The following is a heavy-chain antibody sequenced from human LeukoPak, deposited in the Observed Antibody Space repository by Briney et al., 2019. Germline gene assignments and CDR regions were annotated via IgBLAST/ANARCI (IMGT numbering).Heavy chain of an antibody. Sequence: KPSETLSLTCTVSGGSISSYYWSWIRQPPGKGLEWIGYIYYSGSTNYNPSLKSRVTISVDTSKNQFSLKLSSVTAADTAVYYCARDKAPDDSGSYWSGYFDYWGQGTLVTVSS. CDR3: ARDKAPDDSGSYWSGYFDY. CDR1: GGSISSYY. V-gene: IGHV4-59*01. J-gene: IGHJ4*02. CDR2: IYYSGST. D-gene: IGHD1-26*01.